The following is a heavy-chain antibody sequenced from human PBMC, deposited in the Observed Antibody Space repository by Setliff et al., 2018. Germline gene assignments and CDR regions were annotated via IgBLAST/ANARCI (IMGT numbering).Heavy chain of an antibody. CDR3: AREGVDIRSSTDYRYYMDV. V-gene: IGHV1-69*05. CDR2: TIPMFGSA. CDR1: GGTFRSYG. Sequence: SVKVSCKASGGTFRSYGISWVRQAPGQGLEWMGGTIPMFGSANYAQKFQGRVTIITDEFTGTACMELNSLRTEDTAVYYCAREGVDIRSSTDYRYYMDVWGKGTTVTVSS. D-gene: IGHD5-12*01. J-gene: IGHJ6*03.